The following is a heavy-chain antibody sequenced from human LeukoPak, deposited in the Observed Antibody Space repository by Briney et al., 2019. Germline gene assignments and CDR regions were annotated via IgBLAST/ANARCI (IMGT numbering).Heavy chain of an antibody. V-gene: IGHV3-66*01. CDR2: MYSGGNT. Sequence: GGSLRLSCAASGFTVSSSYISWVRQAPGKGLEWVSAMYSGGNTYYADSVKGRFTISRDKSKNTLYLQMNSLRAEDTAVYHCARVQAVFQNFDYWGQGTLVTVSS. CDR3: ARVQAVFQNFDY. CDR1: GFTVSSSY. J-gene: IGHJ4*02.